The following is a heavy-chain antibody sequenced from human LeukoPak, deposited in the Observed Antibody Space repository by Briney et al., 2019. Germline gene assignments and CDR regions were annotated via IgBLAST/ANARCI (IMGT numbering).Heavy chain of an antibody. CDR2: ISSSGKS. CDR3: ARFKGGTGFDY. D-gene: IGHD1-26*01. J-gene: IGHJ4*02. CDR1: GGFISTTDFD. V-gene: IGHV4-39*01. Sequence: PSETLSLTCAVSGGFISTTDFDWAWIRQPPGQGLEWIATISSSGKSYYNPYLMSRVTISVDTSKNQFSLDVTSVTAADTGLFYCARFKGGTGFDYWGRGILVIVS.